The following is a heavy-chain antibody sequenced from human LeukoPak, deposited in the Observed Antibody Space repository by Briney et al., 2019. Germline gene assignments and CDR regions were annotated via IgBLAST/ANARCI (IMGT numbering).Heavy chain of an antibody. Sequence: KPSETLSLTCAVYGGSFSGYYWGWIRQPPGKGLEWIGSIYHSGSTYYNPSLKSRVTISVDTSKNQFSLKLSSVTAADTAVYYCAATIFGVVIKDYMDVWGKGTTVTVSS. D-gene: IGHD3-3*01. J-gene: IGHJ6*03. CDR2: IYHSGST. CDR1: GGSFSGYY. CDR3: AATIFGVVIKDYMDV. V-gene: IGHV4-38-2*01.